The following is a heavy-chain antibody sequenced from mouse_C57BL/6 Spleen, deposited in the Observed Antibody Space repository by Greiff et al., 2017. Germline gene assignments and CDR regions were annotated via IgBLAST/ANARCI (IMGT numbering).Heavy chain of an antibody. CDR1: GFTFSDAW. D-gene: IGHD2-4*01. Sequence: EVQGVESGGGLVQPGGSMKLSCAASGFTFSDAWMAWVRQSPEKGLEWVAAIRNKANNHATYYAESVQGRFTISRDDSKSSVYLQMNSLRAEDTGIYYGTSYDYDAHFADWGQGTLVTVSA. CDR2: IRNKANNHAT. CDR3: TSYDYDAHFAD. J-gene: IGHJ3*01. V-gene: IGHV6-6*01.